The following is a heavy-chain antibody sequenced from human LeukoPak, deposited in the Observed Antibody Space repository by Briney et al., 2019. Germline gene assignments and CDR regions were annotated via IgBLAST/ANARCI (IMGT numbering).Heavy chain of an antibody. J-gene: IGHJ5*02. D-gene: IGHD6-13*01. CDR1: GFTFSSYA. V-gene: IGHV3-23*01. CDR3: AKRRLAYSAAGREDWFDP. CDR2: ISGSGGST. Sequence: AGGSLRLSCAASGFTFSSYAMSWVRQAPGKGLEWVSAISGSGGSTYYADSVKGRFTISRDNSKNTLYLQMNSLRAEDTAVYYRAKRRLAYSAAGREDWFDPWGQGTLVTVSS.